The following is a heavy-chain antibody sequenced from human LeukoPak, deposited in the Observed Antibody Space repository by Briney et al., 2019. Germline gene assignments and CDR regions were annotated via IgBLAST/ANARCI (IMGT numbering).Heavy chain of an antibody. CDR1: GDSMNGLS. CDR3: ARGVRVGFSSYYFDY. J-gene: IGHJ4*02. CDR2: IYDTGNT. V-gene: IGHV4-59*11. D-gene: IGHD6-6*01. Sequence: AETLSLTCTVSGDSMNGLSWSWIRQSPGKGLEWIAYIYDTGNTNTSPSLKSRVTLSVDTSKKQFSLRLSSVTAADTAVYYCARGVRVGFSSYYFDYWGQGTLVTVSS.